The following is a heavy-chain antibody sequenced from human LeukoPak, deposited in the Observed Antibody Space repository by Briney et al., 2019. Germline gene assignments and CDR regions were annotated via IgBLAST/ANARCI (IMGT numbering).Heavy chain of an antibody. V-gene: IGHV3-66*01. Sequence: GESLRLSFAASGFTVSSNYISWVRQAPGKGLEWVSVIYSGGNTYYADSVKGRFTISRDNSKNTLYLQMSSLRADDTAVYYCVKGFYDILTAYWGGGDYWGQGTLVTVSS. CDR1: GFTVSSNY. D-gene: IGHD3-9*01. CDR2: IYSGGNT. J-gene: IGHJ4*02. CDR3: VKGFYDILTAYWGGGDY.